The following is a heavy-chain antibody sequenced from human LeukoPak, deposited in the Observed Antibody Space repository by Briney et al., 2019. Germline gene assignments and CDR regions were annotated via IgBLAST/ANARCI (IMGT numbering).Heavy chain of an antibody. CDR2: IYYSGST. J-gene: IGHJ5*02. V-gene: IGHV4-39*01. CDR3: ARLWGFDP. D-gene: IGHD7-27*01. CDR1: GGSFNRSGYY. Sequence: SETLSLTCTVSGGSFNRSGYYWGWIRQPPGKGLEWIGTIYYSGSTYYNPSLKSRVTISVDTSKNQFSLKLSSVTAADTAVYYCARLWGFDPWGQGTLVTVSS.